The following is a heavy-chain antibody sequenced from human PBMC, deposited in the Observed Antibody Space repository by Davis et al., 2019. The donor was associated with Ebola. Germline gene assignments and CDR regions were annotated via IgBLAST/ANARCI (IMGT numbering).Heavy chain of an antibody. D-gene: IGHD3-10*01. V-gene: IGHV3-30*03. CDR2: LSYDGSNK. CDR3: LWFGAD. CDR1: GFTFSSYG. Sequence: PGGSLRLSCAASGFTFSSYGMHWVRQAPGKGLEWVAVLSYDGSNKYYADSVKGRFTISRDNSKNTLYLQMNSLRAEDTAVYYCLWFGADWGQGTLVTVSS. J-gene: IGHJ4*02.